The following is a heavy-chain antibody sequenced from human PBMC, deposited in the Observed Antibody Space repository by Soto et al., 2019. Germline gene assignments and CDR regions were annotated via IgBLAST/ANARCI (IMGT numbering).Heavy chain of an antibody. D-gene: IGHD6-19*01. Sequence: EVQLVESGGGLVQPGGSLRLSCAASGFTFRDHYMDWVRQAPGKGLEWVGRIKNKANRYTTDYAVPVKGRFIISRDDSKTSVFLQMARLTTADSAVYYCTRVRLGRSRSPDYWGQGILITGSS. V-gene: IGHV3-72*01. CDR1: GFTFRDHY. CDR2: IKNKANRYTT. CDR3: TRVRLGRSRSPDY. J-gene: IGHJ4*02.